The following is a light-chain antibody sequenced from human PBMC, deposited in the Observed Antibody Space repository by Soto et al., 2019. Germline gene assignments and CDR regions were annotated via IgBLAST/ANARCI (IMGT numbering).Light chain of an antibody. Sequence: DIQLTQSPSFLSASVGDRVTMTCRASLGISGYLAWYQQKPGKVPRLLIYSASSLQSGVPSRFSGSGSGTEFTLTISSLQPEDFASYYGQQLDRYPFTSGGGTKVEI. V-gene: IGKV1-9*01. CDR2: SAS. CDR3: QQLDRYPFT. J-gene: IGKJ4*01. CDR1: LGISGY.